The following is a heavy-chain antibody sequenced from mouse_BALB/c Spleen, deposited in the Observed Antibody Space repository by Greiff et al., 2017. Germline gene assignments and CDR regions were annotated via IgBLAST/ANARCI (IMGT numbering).Heavy chain of an antibody. V-gene: IGHV5-6-3*01. CDR1: GFTFSSYG. CDR2: INSNGGST. CDR3: ARDEITTHWYFDV. Sequence: EVMLVESGGGLVQPGGSLKLSCAASGFTFSSYGMSWVRQTPDKRLELVATINSNGGSTYYPDSVKGRFTISRDNAKNTLYLQMSSLKSEDTAMYYCARDEITTHWYFDVWGAGTTVTVSS. J-gene: IGHJ1*01. D-gene: IGHD1-1*01.